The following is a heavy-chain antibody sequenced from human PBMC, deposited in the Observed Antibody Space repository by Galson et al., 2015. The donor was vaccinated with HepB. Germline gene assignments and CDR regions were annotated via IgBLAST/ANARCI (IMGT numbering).Heavy chain of an antibody. CDR2: IYYSGST. CDR1: GGSISSYY. Sequence: SETLSLTCTVSGGSISSYYWSWIRQPPGKGLEWIGYIYYSGSTYYNPPLKSRLTISIDTSKNQFSLKLSSVTAADTAVYYCARERYSSGWEPYFDYWGQGTLVTVSS. J-gene: IGHJ4*02. CDR3: ARERYSSGWEPYFDY. D-gene: IGHD6-19*01. V-gene: IGHV4-59*12.